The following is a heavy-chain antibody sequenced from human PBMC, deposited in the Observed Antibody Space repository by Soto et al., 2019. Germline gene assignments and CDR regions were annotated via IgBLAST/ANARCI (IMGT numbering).Heavy chain of an antibody. CDR1: GFTFDDYA. CDR2: ISWNSGSI. V-gene: IGHV3-9*01. Sequence: GGSLRLSCAASGFTFDDYAMHWVRQAPGKGLEWVSGISWNSGSIGYADSVKGRFTISRDNAKNSLYLQMHSLRAEDTALYYCAKDLGPGIAARASGGYFDYWGQGTLVTVSS. CDR3: AKDLGPGIAARASGGYFDY. J-gene: IGHJ4*02. D-gene: IGHD6-6*01.